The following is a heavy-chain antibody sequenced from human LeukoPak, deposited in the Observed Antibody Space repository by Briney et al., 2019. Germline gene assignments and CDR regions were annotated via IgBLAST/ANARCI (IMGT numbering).Heavy chain of an antibody. V-gene: IGHV3-74*01. D-gene: IGHD4-17*01. Sequence: GSLRLSCAASGFIFRNYWMHWVRQAPGKGLVWVARINPNGITTTYTDSVKGRFTISRDNAKNTLYLQMNSLRVEDTAVYYCARDFAGDRDYWGQGTLVTVSS. J-gene: IGHJ4*02. CDR1: GFIFRNYW. CDR2: INPNGITT. CDR3: ARDFAGDRDY.